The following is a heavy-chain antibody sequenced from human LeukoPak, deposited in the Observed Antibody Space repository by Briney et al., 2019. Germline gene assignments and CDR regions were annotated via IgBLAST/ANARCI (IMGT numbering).Heavy chain of an antibody. Sequence: GASVKVSCKASGYTFTSYGISWVRQAPGQGLEWMGWISAYNGNTNYAQKLQGRVTMTTDTSTSTAYMELRSLRSDDTAVYYCARGGGGWAYQTPGWEQQLPTRNWFDPWGQGTLVTVSS. CDR3: ARGGGGWAYQTPGWEQQLPTRNWFDP. CDR2: ISAYNGNT. J-gene: IGHJ5*02. CDR1: GYTFTSYG. V-gene: IGHV1-18*01. D-gene: IGHD6-13*01.